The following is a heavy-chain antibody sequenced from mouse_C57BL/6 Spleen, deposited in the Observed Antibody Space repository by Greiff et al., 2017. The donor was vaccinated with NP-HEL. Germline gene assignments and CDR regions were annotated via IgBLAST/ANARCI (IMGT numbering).Heavy chain of an antibody. CDR3: ARRGGSSFPFAY. D-gene: IGHD1-1*01. CDR1: GYTFTSYW. J-gene: IGHJ3*01. CDR2: IDPSDSYT. Sequence: QVQLQQPGAELVKPGASVKLSCKASGYTFTSYWMQWVKQRPGQGLEWIGEIDPSDSYTNYNQKFKGKATLTVDTSSSTAYMQLSSLTSEDSAVYYWARRGGSSFPFAYWGQGTLVTVSA. V-gene: IGHV1-50*01.